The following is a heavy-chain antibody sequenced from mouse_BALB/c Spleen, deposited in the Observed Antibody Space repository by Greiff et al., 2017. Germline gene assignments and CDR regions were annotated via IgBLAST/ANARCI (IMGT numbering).Heavy chain of an antibody. CDR1: GYTFTSYW. CDR3: ATVYYDYTASAY. CDR2: INPSNGRT. V-gene: IGHV1S81*02. J-gene: IGHJ3*01. Sequence: QVQLQQSGAELVKPGASVKLSCKASGYTFTSYWMHWVKQRPGQGLEWIGEINPSNGRTNYNEKFKSKATLTVDKSSSTAYMQLSSLTSEDSAVYYCATVYYDYTASAYWGQGTLVTVSA. D-gene: IGHD2-4*01.